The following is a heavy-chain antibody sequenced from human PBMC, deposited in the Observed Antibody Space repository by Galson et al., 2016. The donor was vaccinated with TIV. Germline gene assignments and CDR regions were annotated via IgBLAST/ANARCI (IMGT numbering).Heavy chain of an antibody. J-gene: IGHJ3*01. CDR1: GFTLPNYG. D-gene: IGHD1-26*01. CDR2: IWYDGTNT. CDR3: ARTGANTLYSGGYGDDDGSDF. V-gene: IGHV3-33*01. Sequence: SLRLSCATSGFTLPNYGMTWVRQAPGKGLEWVAVIWYDGTNTHYADSVKGRFTISKDNSENTLNLQMNTLRAEDMAVYYCARTGANTLYSGGYGDDDGSDFWGQGTMVTVSS.